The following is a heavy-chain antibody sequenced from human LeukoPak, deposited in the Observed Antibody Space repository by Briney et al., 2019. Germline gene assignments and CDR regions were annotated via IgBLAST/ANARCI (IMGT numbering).Heavy chain of an antibody. J-gene: IGHJ5*02. CDR3: ARLLGYCSSTSCYSEWFDP. D-gene: IGHD2-2*01. V-gene: IGHV4-30-2*01. Sequence: SETLSLTCTVSGGSISSGGYYWSWIRQPPGKGLERIGYIYHSGSTYYNPSLKSRVTISVDRSKNQFSLKLSSVTAADTAVYYCARLLGYCSSTSCYSEWFDPWGQGTLVTVSS. CDR2: IYHSGST. CDR1: GGSISSGGYY.